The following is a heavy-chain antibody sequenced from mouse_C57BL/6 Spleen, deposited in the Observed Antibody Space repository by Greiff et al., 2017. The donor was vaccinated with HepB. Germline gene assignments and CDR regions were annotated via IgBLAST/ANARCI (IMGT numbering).Heavy chain of an antibody. CDR1: GYSITSGYY. CDR2: ISYDGSN. J-gene: IGHJ2*01. Sequence: EVQRVESGPGLVKPSQSLSLTCSVTGYSITSGYYWNWIRQFPGNKLEWMGYISYDGSNNYNPSLKNRISITRDTSKNQFFLKLNSVTTEDTATYYCARELYYGSSLYYFDYWGQGTTLTVSS. V-gene: IGHV3-6*01. CDR3: ARELYYGSSLYYFDY. D-gene: IGHD1-1*01.